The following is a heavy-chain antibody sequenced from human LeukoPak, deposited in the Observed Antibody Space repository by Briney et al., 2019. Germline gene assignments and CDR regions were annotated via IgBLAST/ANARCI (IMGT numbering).Heavy chain of an antibody. CDR3: ARDRGPTMVRGVIIGPYYYGMDV. CDR2: IWYDGSNK. Sequence: PGGSLRLSCAASGFTFSSYGMHWVRQAPGKGLEWVAVIWYDGSNKYYADSVKGRFTISRDNSKNTLYLQMNSLRAEDTAVYYCARDRGPTMVRGVIIGPYYYGMDVWGQGTTVTVSS. V-gene: IGHV3-33*01. CDR1: GFTFSSYG. D-gene: IGHD3-10*01. J-gene: IGHJ6*02.